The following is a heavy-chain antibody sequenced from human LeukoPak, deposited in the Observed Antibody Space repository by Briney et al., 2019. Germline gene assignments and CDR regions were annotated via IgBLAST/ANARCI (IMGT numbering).Heavy chain of an antibody. CDR3: ASIGIRTPDSDY. J-gene: IGHJ4*01. V-gene: IGHV3-73*01. CDR1: GFTFGGAT. Sequence: GGSLRLSCAASGFTFGGATMHWVRQASGKGLEWVGRMRSKANGYATTFAASVEGRFTISRDDSENTAYLQMNSLKTEDTAVYFCASIGIRTPDSDYWGHGTLVTVSS. D-gene: IGHD1-14*01. CDR2: MRSKANGYAT.